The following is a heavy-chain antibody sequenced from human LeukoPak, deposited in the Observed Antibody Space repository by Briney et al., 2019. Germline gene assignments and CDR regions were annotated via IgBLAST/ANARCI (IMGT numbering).Heavy chain of an antibody. Sequence: ASVKISCKVSGYTFTDYYMHWVQQAPGKGLEWMGLVDPEDGETIYAEKFQSRVAITADTSTDTAYMELSSLRSEDTAVYYCANSGYSYGRTFDYWGQGTLVTVSS. V-gene: IGHV1-69-2*01. D-gene: IGHD5-18*01. CDR1: GYTFTDYY. J-gene: IGHJ4*02. CDR2: VDPEDGET. CDR3: ANSGYSYGRTFDY.